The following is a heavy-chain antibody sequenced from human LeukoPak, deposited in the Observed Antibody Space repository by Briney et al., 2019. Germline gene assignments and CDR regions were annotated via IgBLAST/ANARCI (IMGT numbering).Heavy chain of an antibody. J-gene: IGHJ3*02. CDR3: AADPDIVVVPAAGDDAFDI. V-gene: IGHV1-58*01. D-gene: IGHD2-2*01. Sequence: TSVKVSCKASGFTFTSSAVQWVRQARGQRLEWIGWIVVGSGNTNYAQKFQERVTITRDMSTSIAYMELSSLRSEDTAVYYCAADPDIVVVPAAGDDAFDIWGQGTMVTVSS. CDR1: GFTFTSSA. CDR2: IVVGSGNT.